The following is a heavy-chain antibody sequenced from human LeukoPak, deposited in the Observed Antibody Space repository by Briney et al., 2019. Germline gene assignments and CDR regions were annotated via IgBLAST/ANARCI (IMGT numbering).Heavy chain of an antibody. Sequence: SETLSLTCTVSGYSISSGYYWGWIRQPPGKGLEWIGSIYHSGSTYYNPSLKSRVTISVDTSKNQFSLKLSSVTAADTAVYYCARGQYYYGSGSTGNAFDIWGQGTMVTVSS. CDR2: IYHSGST. CDR3: ARGQYYYGSGSTGNAFDI. J-gene: IGHJ3*02. CDR1: GYSISSGYY. D-gene: IGHD3-10*01. V-gene: IGHV4-38-2*02.